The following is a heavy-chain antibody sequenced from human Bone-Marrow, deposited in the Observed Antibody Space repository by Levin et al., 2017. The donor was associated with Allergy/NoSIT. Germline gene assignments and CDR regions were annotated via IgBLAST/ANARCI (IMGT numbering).Heavy chain of an antibody. J-gene: IGHJ6*02. Sequence: SETLSLTCAVSGDSIRSGDYTWNWIRQPPGKGLEWIGNIYSSGSAYYNPSLGGRASISVDTSKNQFFLNLPPVTAAATAVYFCAREGRFGVAYYYYDGIDVWGQGTTVTVSS. D-gene: IGHD3-3*01. CDR2: IYSSGSA. CDR1: GDSIRSGDYT. V-gene: IGHV4-30-4*01. CDR3: AREGRFGVAYYYYDGIDV.